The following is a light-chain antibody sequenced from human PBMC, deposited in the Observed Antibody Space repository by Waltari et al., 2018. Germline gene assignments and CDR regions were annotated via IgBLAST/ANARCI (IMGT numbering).Light chain of an antibody. CDR1: ENVDTN. CDR3: HQYKNWPPWT. Sequence: EIVVTQSPATLSLSPGERATLSCRASENVDTNIAWYQQKPGQPPRLLISGASTRATDIPPRFSVSGSGTEFTLSISSLQSEDCAVYYCHQYKNWPPWTFGQGTKVEIK. J-gene: IGKJ1*01. CDR2: GAS. V-gene: IGKV3-15*01.